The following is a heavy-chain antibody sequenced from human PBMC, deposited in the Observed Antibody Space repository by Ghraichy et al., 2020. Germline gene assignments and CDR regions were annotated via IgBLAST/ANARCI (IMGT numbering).Heavy chain of an antibody. V-gene: IGHV1-46*01. J-gene: IGHJ6*02. D-gene: IGHD3/OR15-3a*01. CDR1: GYTFTSYY. Sequence: ASVKVSCKASGYTFTSYYMHWVRQAPGQGLEWMGIINPSGGSTSYAQKFQGRVTMTRDTSTSTVYMELSSLRSEDTAVYYCARCPVLDDYYYYGMDVWGQGTTVTVSS. CDR2: INPSGGST. CDR3: ARCPVLDDYYYYGMDV.